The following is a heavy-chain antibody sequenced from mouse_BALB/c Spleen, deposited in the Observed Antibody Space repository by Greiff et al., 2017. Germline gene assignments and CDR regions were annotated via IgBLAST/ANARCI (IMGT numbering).Heavy chain of an antibody. V-gene: IGHV5-6-3*01. J-gene: IGHJ3*01. CDR3: ASYRYGFAY. CDR1: GFTFSSYG. Sequence: EVNVVESGGGLVQPGGSLKLSCAASGFTFSSYGMSWVRQTPDKRLELVATINSNGGSTYYPDSVKGRFTISRDNAKNTLYLQMSSLKSEDTAMYYCASYRYGFAYWGQGTLVTVSA. D-gene: IGHD2-14*01. CDR2: INSNGGST.